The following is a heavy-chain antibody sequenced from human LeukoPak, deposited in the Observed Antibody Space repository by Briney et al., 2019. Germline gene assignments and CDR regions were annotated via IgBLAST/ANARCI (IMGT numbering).Heavy chain of an antibody. D-gene: IGHD4-11*01. CDR3: ARTDYRA. V-gene: IGHV4-34*01. Sequence: PSETLSLTCAVYGGSFSDYYWSWIRQPPGEGLEWIGEINHSGSTNYNPSLKSLKSRVTISVDTSNNQFSLNLSSVTAADTAVYYCARTDYRAWGQGTLVTVSS. CDR2: INHSGST. J-gene: IGHJ5*02. CDR1: GGSFSDYY.